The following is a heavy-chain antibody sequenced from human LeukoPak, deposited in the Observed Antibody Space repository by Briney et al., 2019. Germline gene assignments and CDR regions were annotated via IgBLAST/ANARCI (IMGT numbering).Heavy chain of an antibody. CDR3: AKDSSTNGAPRGYFDY. D-gene: IGHD2-8*01. CDR2: ISWNSGSI. Sequence: PGRSLRLSSAASGFTFDDYAMHWVRQAPGKGLEWISGISWNSGSIGYADSVKGRFTISRDNAKNSLYLQMNSLRAEDTALYYCAKDSSTNGAPRGYFDYWGQGTLVTVSS. J-gene: IGHJ4*02. V-gene: IGHV3-9*01. CDR1: GFTFDDYA.